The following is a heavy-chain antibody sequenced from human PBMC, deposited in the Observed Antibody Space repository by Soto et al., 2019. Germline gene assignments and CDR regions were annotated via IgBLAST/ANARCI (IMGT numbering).Heavy chain of an antibody. J-gene: IGHJ6*02. V-gene: IGHV1-69*01. Sequence: QVQLVQSGAEVKKPGSSVKVSCKASGGTFSSYAISWVRQAPGQGLEWMGGIIPIFGTANYAQKFQGRVTITADESTSTAYMELRSLRSEDTAVYYCALNRAYYDILTGYYNTNGMDVWGQGTTVTVSS. CDR2: IIPIFGTA. D-gene: IGHD3-9*01. CDR3: ALNRAYYDILTGYYNTNGMDV. CDR1: GGTFSSYA.